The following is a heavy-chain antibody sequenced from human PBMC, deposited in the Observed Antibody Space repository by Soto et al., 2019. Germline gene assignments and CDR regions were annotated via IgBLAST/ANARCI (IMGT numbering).Heavy chain of an antibody. Sequence: PGGSMRLSCAASGFTVSSNYMSWVRQAPGKGLEWVSVIYSGGSTYYADSVKGRFTISRHNSKNTLYLQMNSLRAEDTAVYYCARDAGYWFDPWGQGTLVTVSS. CDR2: IYSGGST. CDR1: GFTVSSNY. CDR3: ARDAGYWFDP. V-gene: IGHV3-53*04. J-gene: IGHJ5*02.